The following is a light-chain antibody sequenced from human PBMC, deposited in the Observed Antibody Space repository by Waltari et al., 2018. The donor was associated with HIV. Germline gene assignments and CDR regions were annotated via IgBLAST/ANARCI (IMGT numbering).Light chain of an antibody. J-gene: IGLJ2*01. CDR1: SGYSNHA. CDR2: INSDGSH. CDR3: LTWDTGIGV. Sequence: QVVLTQSPSASASLGASVKLTCTLSSGYSNHAIAWHQQQSAKGPRYLMKINSDGSHHKGDAIPDRFSGSSSGAERYLTISSLQSEDEADYYCLTWDTGIGVFGGGTKLTVL. V-gene: IGLV4-69*01.